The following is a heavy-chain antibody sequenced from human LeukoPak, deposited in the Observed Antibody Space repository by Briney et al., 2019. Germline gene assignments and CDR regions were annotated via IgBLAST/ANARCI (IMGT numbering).Heavy chain of an antibody. Sequence: GGSLRLSCTASGFTFGDYAMSWVRQAPGKVLERVDFIRSRAIGGPTEYAASVKGRFTISRADSISIAYLQMNSLKTEDTAVYYCTRDHIVVVPAAMRPYYYYGMDVWGKGTTVTVSS. V-gene: IGHV3-49*04. D-gene: IGHD2-2*01. CDR2: IRSRAIGGPT. J-gene: IGHJ6*04. CDR3: TRDHIVVVPAAMRPYYYYGMDV. CDR1: GFTFGDYA.